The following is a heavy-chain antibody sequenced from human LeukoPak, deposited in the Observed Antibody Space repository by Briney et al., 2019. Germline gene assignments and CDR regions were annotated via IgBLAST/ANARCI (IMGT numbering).Heavy chain of an antibody. Sequence: SETLSLTCTVSGGSISSSSYYWGWIRQPPGKGLEWIGSIYYSGSTYYNPSLKSRVTISVDTSKNQFSLKLSSLTAADTAVYYCARGRSYGDFDYWGQGTLVTVSS. CDR3: ARGRSYGDFDY. J-gene: IGHJ4*02. V-gene: IGHV4-39*07. D-gene: IGHD4-17*01. CDR2: IYYSGST. CDR1: GGSISSSSYY.